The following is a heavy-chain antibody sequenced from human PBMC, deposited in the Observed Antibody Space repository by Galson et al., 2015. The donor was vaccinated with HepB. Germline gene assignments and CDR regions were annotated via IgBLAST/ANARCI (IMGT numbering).Heavy chain of an antibody. CDR2: IDWDDDK. V-gene: IGHV2-70*01. D-gene: IGHD2-15*01. CDR1: GFSLSTSGMC. Sequence: PALVKPTQTLTLTCTFFGFSLSTSGMCVTWIRQPPGKALEWLALIDWDDDKYYSTSLRTRLTISKDTSKNQVVLIMTNMDPVDTATYYCARIEGGYCSGGSCCRNAFDVWGQGTMVTVSS. CDR3: ARIEGGYCSGGSCCRNAFDV. J-gene: IGHJ3*01.